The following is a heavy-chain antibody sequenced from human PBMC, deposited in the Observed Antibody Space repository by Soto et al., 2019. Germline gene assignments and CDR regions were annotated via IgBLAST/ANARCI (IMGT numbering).Heavy chain of an antibody. CDR1: GGTFSSYA. J-gene: IGHJ5*02. CDR2: IIPMFGTA. Sequence: QVQLVQSGAEVKKPGSSVKVSCKASGGTFSSYAISWVRQAPGQGLEWMGGIIPMFGTANYAQKFQGRVTITADESTSTAYMDLSSLRSEDTAVYYCARGSSSWYAPLSETWFDPWGQGTLVTVSS. V-gene: IGHV1-69*01. CDR3: ARGSSSWYAPLSETWFDP. D-gene: IGHD6-13*01.